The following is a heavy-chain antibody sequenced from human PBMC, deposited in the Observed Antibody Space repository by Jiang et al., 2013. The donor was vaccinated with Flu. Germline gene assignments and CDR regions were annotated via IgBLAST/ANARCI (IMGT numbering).Heavy chain of an antibody. V-gene: IGHV4-34*01. CDR1: GGSSRTYF. CDR3: ATRKDYYGMDV. Sequence: LLKPSETLSLTCVVSGGSSRTYFWNWIRQSPGKGLEWIGQITHTGASHYNPSLRGRATISPETSKNHFSLNLTSVTAADTAVYFCATRKDYYGMDVWGQGTTVTVSS. CDR2: ITHTGAS. J-gene: IGHJ6*02.